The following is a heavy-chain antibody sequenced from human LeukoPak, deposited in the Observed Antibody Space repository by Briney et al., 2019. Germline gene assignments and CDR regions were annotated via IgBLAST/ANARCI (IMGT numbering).Heavy chain of an antibody. CDR1: GYTFTSNY. CDR2: INPSGGST. V-gene: IGHV1-46*01. CDR3: ARGEMAATIDY. D-gene: IGHD5-24*01. Sequence: ASVKVSCKASGYTFTSNYIHWVRQAPGQGLEWMGIINPSGGSTSYAQKFQGRVTMTRDTSTSTVYMELSSLRSEDTAVYYCARGEMAATIDYWGQGTLVTVSS. J-gene: IGHJ4*02.